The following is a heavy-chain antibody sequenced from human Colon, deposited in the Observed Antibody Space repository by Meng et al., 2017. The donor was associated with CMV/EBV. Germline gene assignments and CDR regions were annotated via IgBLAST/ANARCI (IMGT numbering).Heavy chain of an antibody. CDR1: GFTFSSHW. J-gene: IGHJ4*02. V-gene: IGHV3-74*03. CDR2: INTDGSYV. CDR3: AKPIQGRITIFSD. D-gene: IGHD3-3*01. Sequence: GGSLRLSCAASGFTFSSHWMHWVRQAPGKGLVSVSRINTDGSYVTYADSVKGRFTISRDNAKNTLYLQMNSLRAEDTAEYYCAKPIQGRITIFSDWGQGSLVTVSS.